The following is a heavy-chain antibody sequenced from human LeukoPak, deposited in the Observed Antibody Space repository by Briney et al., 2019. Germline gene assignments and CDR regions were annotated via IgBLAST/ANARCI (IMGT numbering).Heavy chain of an antibody. D-gene: IGHD1-26*01. CDR1: GGSINSRRYY. CDR3: ARHLLSGDSYPLDY. V-gene: IGHV4-39*01. Sequence: SETLSLTCTVSGGSINSRRYYWSWIRQPPGKALEWIGSVSYSGITNYNPSLKWRVTISVDTSKNQVSLKLTSVTATDTALYYCARHLLSGDSYPLDYWGQGTLVAVSS. J-gene: IGHJ4*02. CDR2: VSYSGIT.